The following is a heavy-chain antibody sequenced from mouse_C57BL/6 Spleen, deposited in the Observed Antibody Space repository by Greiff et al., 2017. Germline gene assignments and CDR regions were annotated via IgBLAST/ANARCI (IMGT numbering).Heavy chain of an antibody. D-gene: IGHD1-1*01. Sequence: QVQLQQSGPELVKPGASVKISCKASGYAFSSSWMNWVKQRPGKGLEWIGRIYPGDGDTNYNGKFKGKATLTADKSSSTAYMQLSSLTSEDSAVYFCARSGYGSSYYWYFDVWGTGTTVTVSS. CDR2: IYPGDGDT. J-gene: IGHJ1*03. V-gene: IGHV1-82*01. CDR1: GYAFSSSW. CDR3: ARSGYGSSYYWYFDV.